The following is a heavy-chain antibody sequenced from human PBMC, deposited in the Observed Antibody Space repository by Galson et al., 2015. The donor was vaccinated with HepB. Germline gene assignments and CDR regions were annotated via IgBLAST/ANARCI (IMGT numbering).Heavy chain of an antibody. CDR2: INTYNRYT. CDR1: GYTFSSYS. Sequence: SVKVSCKASGYTFSSYSTTWVRQAPGQGLEWMGWINTYNRYTNYTQNFQGRVTMTTDTSTNTAFLELRSLRSDDTAVYYCARGALVVVVGSTQNNWFGPWGQGTLVTVSS. V-gene: IGHV1-18*01. D-gene: IGHD2-15*01. CDR3: ARGALVVVVGSTQNNWFGP. J-gene: IGHJ5*02.